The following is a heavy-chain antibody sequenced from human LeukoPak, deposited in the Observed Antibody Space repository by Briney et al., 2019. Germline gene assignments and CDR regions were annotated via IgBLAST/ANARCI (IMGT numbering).Heavy chain of an antibody. CDR3: ARERYYDSSGYAPLDY. V-gene: IGHV1-18*01. CDR2: ISAYNGNT. Sequence: ASVKVSCKASGYTFTSYGISWVRQAPGQGLEWMGWISAYNGNTNYAQKLQSRVTMTTDTSTSTAYMELRSLRSDDTAVYYCARERYYDSSGYAPLDYWGQGTLVTVSS. J-gene: IGHJ4*02. CDR1: GYTFTSYG. D-gene: IGHD3-22*01.